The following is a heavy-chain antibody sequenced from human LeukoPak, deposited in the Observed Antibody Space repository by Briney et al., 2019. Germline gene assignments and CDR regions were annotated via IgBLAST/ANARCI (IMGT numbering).Heavy chain of an antibody. CDR3: ARVGNGRSWDY. V-gene: IGHV3-48*02. CDR2: ISLGNSTM. Sequence: PGGSLRLSCAASGFTFSSFTMNWARQVPGKGLEWISYISLGNSTMFYADSVKGRFTISRDNAKNSLYLQMNSLRDDDTAVYYCARVGNGRSWDYWGQRTLVSVSS. D-gene: IGHD2-15*01. J-gene: IGHJ4*02. CDR1: GFTFSSFT.